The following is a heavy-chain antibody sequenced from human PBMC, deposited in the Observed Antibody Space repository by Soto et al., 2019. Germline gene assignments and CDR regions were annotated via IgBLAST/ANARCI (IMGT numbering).Heavy chain of an antibody. CDR1: DGSFSGYY. CDR2: IDHSGGT. CDR3: ARGHLGYSSGWSGFDY. Sequence: QVQLQQSGAGLLKPSETLSLTRAVYDGSFSGYYWSWIRQSPGKGLEWIGEIDHSGGTKYNPSLETRLTISADASKNQFSLKLTSVTAADTAVYYCARGHLGYSSGWSGFDYWGQGTLVTVSS. J-gene: IGHJ4*02. D-gene: IGHD6-13*01. V-gene: IGHV4-34*01.